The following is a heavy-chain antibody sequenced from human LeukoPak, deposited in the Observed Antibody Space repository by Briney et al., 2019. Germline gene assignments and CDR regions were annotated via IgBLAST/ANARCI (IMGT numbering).Heavy chain of an antibody. V-gene: IGHV4-39*07. CDR1: GGSISSSSYY. J-gene: IGHJ4*02. D-gene: IGHD6-13*01. CDR3: ATSSWLRDANFDY. CDR2: IDYSGNT. Sequence: SETLSLTCTVSGGSISSSSYYWGWIRQPPGKGLEWIGSIDYSGNTYYNPSLKSRVTISGDTSKNQFSLKLPSVTAADSAVYYCATSSWLRDANFDYWGQGTLVTVSS.